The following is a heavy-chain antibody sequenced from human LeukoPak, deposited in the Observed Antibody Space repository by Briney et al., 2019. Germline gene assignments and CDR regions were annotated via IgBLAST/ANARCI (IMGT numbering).Heavy chain of an antibody. CDR3: ARDSSRYCSSTSCYLFDY. CDR1: GGSISSYY. Sequence: PSETLSLTCTVSGGSISSYYWSWIRQPPGKGLEWIGYIYYSGSTNYNPSLKSRVTISVDTSKNQFSLKLSSVTAADTAVYYCARDSSRYCSSTSCYLFDYWGQGTLVTVSS. CDR2: IYYSGST. V-gene: IGHV4-59*12. J-gene: IGHJ4*02. D-gene: IGHD2-2*01.